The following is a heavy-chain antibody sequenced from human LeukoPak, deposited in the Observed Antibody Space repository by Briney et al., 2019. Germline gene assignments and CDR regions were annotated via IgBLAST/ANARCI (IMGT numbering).Heavy chain of an antibody. CDR1: NGSFSGYY. Sequence: SETLSLTCAVYNGSFSGYYWSWIRQPPGKGLEWLGEINHRGRTYYNPSLLSRVTISVDTSKNQLSLKVTSVTAAVTAVYYCARVTKGEWELLGYWGQGTLVTVSS. J-gene: IGHJ4*02. V-gene: IGHV4-34*01. D-gene: IGHD1-26*01. CDR2: INHRGRT. CDR3: ARVTKGEWELLGY.